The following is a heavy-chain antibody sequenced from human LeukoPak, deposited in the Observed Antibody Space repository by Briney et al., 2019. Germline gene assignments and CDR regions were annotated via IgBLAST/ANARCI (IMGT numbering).Heavy chain of an antibody. CDR3: ARAGYGYYYDSSGRSPADY. Sequence: GGSLRLSCAASGFTFSSYAMSWVRQAPGKGLEWVSAISGSGGSTYYADSVKGRFTISRDNAKNSLYLQMNSLRAEDTAVYYCARAGYGYYYDSSGRSPADYWGQGTLVTVSS. J-gene: IGHJ4*02. CDR1: GFTFSSYA. CDR2: ISGSGGST. V-gene: IGHV3-23*01. D-gene: IGHD3-22*01.